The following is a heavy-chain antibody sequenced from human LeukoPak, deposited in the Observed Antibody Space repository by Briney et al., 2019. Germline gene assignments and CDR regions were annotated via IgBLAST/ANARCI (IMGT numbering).Heavy chain of an antibody. CDR2: ISYDGSNK. CDR1: GFTFSSYA. Sequence: GGPLRLSCAASGFTFSSYAMHWVRQAPGKGLEWVAVISYDGSNKYYADSVKGRFTISRDNSKNTLYLQMNSLRAEDTAVYYCARDFSPGSTSHYYYYYGMDVWGQGTTVTVSS. V-gene: IGHV3-30*04. D-gene: IGHD2-2*01. CDR3: ARDFSPGSTSHYYYYYGMDV. J-gene: IGHJ6*02.